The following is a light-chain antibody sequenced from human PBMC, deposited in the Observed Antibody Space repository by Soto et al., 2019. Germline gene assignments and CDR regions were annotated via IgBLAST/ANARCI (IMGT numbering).Light chain of an antibody. CDR2: GNS. V-gene: IGLV1-40*01. Sequence: QSVLTQPPSVSGAPGQRVIISCTGRSSNIGAGYDVHWHQQLPGTAPKLLIYGNSNRPSGVPDRFSGSKSGATASLAIKGLQAEDEGNYYCQSQDSSLSGSKVVFGGGTKLTVL. CDR3: QSQDSSLSGSKVV. J-gene: IGLJ2*01. CDR1: SSNIGAGYD.